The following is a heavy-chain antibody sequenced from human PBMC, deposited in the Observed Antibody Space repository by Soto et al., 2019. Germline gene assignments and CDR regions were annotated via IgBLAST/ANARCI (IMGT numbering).Heavy chain of an antibody. Sequence: QLQLQESGPGLVKPSETLSLTCTVSGGSISSSSYYWGWIRQPPGKGLEWIGSIYYSGSTYYNPSLKSRVTISVDTSKNQFSLKLSSVTAADTAVYYCASSRKDYGVRTVCAFDIWGQGTMVTVSS. CDR3: ASSRKDYGVRTVCAFDI. D-gene: IGHD4-17*01. V-gene: IGHV4-39*01. CDR2: IYYSGST. CDR1: GGSISSSSYY. J-gene: IGHJ3*02.